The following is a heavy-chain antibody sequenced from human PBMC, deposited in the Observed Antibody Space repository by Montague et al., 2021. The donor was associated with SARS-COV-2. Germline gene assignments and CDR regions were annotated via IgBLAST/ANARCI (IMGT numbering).Heavy chain of an antibody. J-gene: IGHJ6*03. CDR3: ARHTVFCTSTSCFQEPPWYFYMDV. V-gene: IGHV4-39*01. CDR2: IYYSGSS. D-gene: IGHD2-2*01. Sequence: SETLSLTCSVSGDSISHSSFYWGRIRQPPGKGLDWIGRIYYSGSSSYNPSLKSRVTISIDTSKNQFSLELSSVTAADTAVYYCARHTVFCTSTSCFQEPPWYFYMDVWGKGTTVTVSS. CDR1: GDSISHSSFY.